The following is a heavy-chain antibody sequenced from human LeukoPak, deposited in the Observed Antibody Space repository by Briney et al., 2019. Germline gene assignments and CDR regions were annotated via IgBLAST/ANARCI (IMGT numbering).Heavy chain of an antibody. V-gene: IGHV1-24*01. CDR1: GYTLTELS. D-gene: IGHD6-19*01. CDR2: FDPEDGET. Sequence: GASVNVSCKVSGYTLTELSMHWVRQAPGKGLEWMGGFDPEDGETIYAQKFQGRVTMTEDTSTDTAYMELSSLRSEDTAVYYCATEVQSYSSADYYFDYWGQGTLVTVSS. J-gene: IGHJ4*02. CDR3: ATEVQSYSSADYYFDY.